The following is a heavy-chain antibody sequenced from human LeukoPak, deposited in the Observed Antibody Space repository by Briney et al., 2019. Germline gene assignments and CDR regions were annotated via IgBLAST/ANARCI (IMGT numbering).Heavy chain of an antibody. V-gene: IGHV1-18*01. CDR1: GYTFTSFG. Sequence: GASVKVSCKASGYTFTSFGISWVRQDPGQGLEWMGWISAYNGNTNYAQKLQGRVTMTTDTSTSTAYMEPRSLRSDDTAVYYCARGDVPGYCSSTSCQRWFDPWGQGTLVTVSS. J-gene: IGHJ5*02. CDR2: ISAYNGNT. D-gene: IGHD2-2*01. CDR3: ARGDVPGYCSSTSCQRWFDP.